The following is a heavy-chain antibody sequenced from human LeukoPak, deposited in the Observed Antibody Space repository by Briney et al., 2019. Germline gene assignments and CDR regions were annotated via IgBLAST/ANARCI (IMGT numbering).Heavy chain of an antibody. CDR1: GFTFRNYY. D-gene: IGHD2-8*01. CDR3: AKDQEVYNWFDP. J-gene: IGHJ5*02. V-gene: IGHV3-11*04. CDR2: ISSSAITV. Sequence: GGSLRLSCAASGFTFRNYYMAWIRQAPGKGLEWVSYISSSAITVYYADSLKGRFSISRDNDKNSLYLQMNSLRAEDTAVYYCAKDQEVYNWFDPWGQGTLVTVSS.